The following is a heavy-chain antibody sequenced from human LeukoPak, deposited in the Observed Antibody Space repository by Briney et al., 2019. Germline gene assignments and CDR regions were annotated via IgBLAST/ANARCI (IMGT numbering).Heavy chain of an antibody. V-gene: IGHV1-2*02. D-gene: IGHD3-10*01. CDR2: INPNSGGT. CDR3: ARGRNNYGSGSYSLIY. Sequence: ASVKVSCKASGYTFTAYYMHWVRQAPGQGLEWMGWINPNSGGTNYAQKFQGRVTMTRDTSISTAYMELSRLRSDDTAVYYCARGRNNYGSGSYSLIYWGQGTLVTVSS. CDR1: GYTFTAYY. J-gene: IGHJ4*02.